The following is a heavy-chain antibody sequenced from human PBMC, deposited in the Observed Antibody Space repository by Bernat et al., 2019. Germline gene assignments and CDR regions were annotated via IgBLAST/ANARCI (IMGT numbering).Heavy chain of an antibody. CDR3: ARLGTLTVDPHRPAWVHYYYMDV. D-gene: IGHD4-23*01. V-gene: IGHV1-18*01. CDR2: ISAYNGNT. Sequence: QVQLVQSGAEVKKPGASVKVSCKASGYTFTSYGISWVRQAPGQGLEWMGWISAYNGNTNYAQKLRGRVTMTTDTSTSTAYMELRSLRSDDTAVYYCARLGTLTVDPHRPAWVHYYYMDVWGKGTTVTVSS. CDR1: GYTFTSYG. J-gene: IGHJ6*03.